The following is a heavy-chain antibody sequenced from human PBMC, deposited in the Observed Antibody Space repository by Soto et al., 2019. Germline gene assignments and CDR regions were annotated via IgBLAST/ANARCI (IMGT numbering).Heavy chain of an antibody. V-gene: IGHV3-74*01. CDR2: INSDASHT. J-gene: IGHJ5*02. CDR3: VRDGHCLTTSCYGNWFDT. CDR1: GFTFSTYW. Sequence: EVQLVESGGGLVQPGGSLRLSCAASGFTFSTYWMHWIRQVPGKGLDWVSRINSDASHTYYADSVKGRFTISRDNAKNTMHLEMNSLRAEATAVYYCVRDGHCLTTSCYGNWFDTWGQGTLVTVSS. D-gene: IGHD2-2*01.